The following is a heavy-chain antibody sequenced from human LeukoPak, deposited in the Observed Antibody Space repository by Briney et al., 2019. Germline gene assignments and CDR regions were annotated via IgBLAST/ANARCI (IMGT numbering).Heavy chain of an antibody. CDR1: GFTFSSYE. Sequence: PGGSLRLSCAASGFTFSSYEMNWVRQAPGKGLEWVSYISSSGSTIYYADSVKGRFTISRDNSKNTLYLQMNSLRAEDTAVYYCAILVGARAFDIWGQGTMVTVSS. CDR2: ISSSGSTI. V-gene: IGHV3-48*03. J-gene: IGHJ3*02. D-gene: IGHD1-26*01. CDR3: AILVGARAFDI.